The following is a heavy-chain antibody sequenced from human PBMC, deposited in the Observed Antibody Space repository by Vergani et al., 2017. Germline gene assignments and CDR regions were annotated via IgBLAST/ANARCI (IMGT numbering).Heavy chain of an antibody. Sequence: QVQLQESGPGLVKPSETLSLTCIVSGGSISSYYWSWIRQPPGKGLEWIGYIYYSGSTNYSPSLKSRVTISVDTSKNQFSLKLSSVTAADTAVYYCARDQGSGGYRDAFDIWGQGTMVTVSS. CDR3: ARDQGSGGYRDAFDI. V-gene: IGHV4-59*01. CDR2: IYYSGST. CDR1: GGSISSYY. D-gene: IGHD1-26*01. J-gene: IGHJ3*02.